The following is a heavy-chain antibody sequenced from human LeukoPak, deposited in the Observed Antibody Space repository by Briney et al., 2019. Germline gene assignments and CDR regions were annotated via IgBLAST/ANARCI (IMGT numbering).Heavy chain of an antibody. D-gene: IGHD3-10*01. V-gene: IGHV2-5*02. Sequence: SGPTLVKPTQTLTLTCTFSGFSLSTSGVGVGWIRQPPGKALEWLALIYWDDDKRYSPSLKSRLTITKDTSKKQVVLTMTNMDPVDTATYYCARELYGSGSSNYFDYWGQGTLVTVSS. CDR1: GFSLSTSGVG. J-gene: IGHJ4*02. CDR3: ARELYGSGSSNYFDY. CDR2: IYWDDDK.